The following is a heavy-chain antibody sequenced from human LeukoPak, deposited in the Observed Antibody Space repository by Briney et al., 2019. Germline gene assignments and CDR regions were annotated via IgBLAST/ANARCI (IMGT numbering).Heavy chain of an antibody. Sequence: SETLSLTCAVSGATFNDYHWSWIRQAPGKGLEWIGEINHDGNTNYNPTLGSRVTMSVGTSKTQLYLRLKSVTAADTALYYCASPGSESYPYVWGSLEHWGQGTPVIVSS. CDR2: INHDGNT. J-gene: IGHJ1*01. V-gene: IGHV4-34*10. CDR3: ASPGSESYPYVWGSLEH. D-gene: IGHD3-16*01. CDR1: GATFNDYH.